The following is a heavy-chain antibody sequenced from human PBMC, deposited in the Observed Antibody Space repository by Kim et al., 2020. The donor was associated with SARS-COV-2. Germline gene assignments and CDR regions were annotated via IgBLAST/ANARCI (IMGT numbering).Heavy chain of an antibody. J-gene: IGHJ4*01. D-gene: IGHD3-3*01. CDR3: SKDQFYDFWSGYYLVY. CDR2: ISGSGGST. CDR1: GFTFSNYA. Sequence: GGSLRLSCAASGFTFSNYAVSWVRQTPGKGLEWVSTISGSGGSTYYADSVKGRFTISRDNSKNTLYLQMSSLRAEETAVYLFSKDQFYDFWSGYYLVYWG. V-gene: IGHV3-23*01.